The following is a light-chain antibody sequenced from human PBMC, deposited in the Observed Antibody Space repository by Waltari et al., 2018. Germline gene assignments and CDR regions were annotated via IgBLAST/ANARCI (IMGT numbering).Light chain of an antibody. J-gene: IGKJ4*01. CDR2: VSS. CDR3: QQLHTYPLT. Sequence: IQLTPSPSSLSASVGDRVTITCRASQDIAGYLAWYQQKPGKAPNLLIYVSSTLQSGVPSRFSGSGSGTVFTLTISSLQPEDFATYYCQQLHTYPLTFGGGPRWTS. CDR1: QDIAGY. V-gene: IGKV1-9*01.